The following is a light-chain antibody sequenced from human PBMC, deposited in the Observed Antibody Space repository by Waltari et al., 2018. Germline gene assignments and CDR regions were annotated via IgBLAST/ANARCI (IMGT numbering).Light chain of an antibody. J-gene: IGLJ2*01. CDR2: EVS. Sequence: QSALTQPASVSGSPGQSITISCTGTSSDVGGYDYVSWYQQHPGKAPKPMIYEVSNRPSGVASRFAAAKSGNTASLAIAGLEAEDEADYYCTSYTSSGTLVVFGGGTKLTVL. V-gene: IGLV2-14*01. CDR3: TSYTSSGTLVV. CDR1: SSDVGGYDY.